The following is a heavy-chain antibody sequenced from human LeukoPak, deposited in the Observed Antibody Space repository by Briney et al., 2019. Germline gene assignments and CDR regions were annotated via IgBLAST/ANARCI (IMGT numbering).Heavy chain of an antibody. D-gene: IGHD4-17*01. Sequence: PGGSLRLSCAASGFTFSSYGMSWVRQAPGKGLEWVSAISGSGGSTYYADSVKGRFTISRDNSKNTLYLQMNSLRAEDTAVYYCVGGNDYEDYMDVWGKGTTVTISS. V-gene: IGHV3-23*01. CDR1: GFTFSSYG. CDR2: ISGSGGST. CDR3: VGGNDYEDYMDV. J-gene: IGHJ6*03.